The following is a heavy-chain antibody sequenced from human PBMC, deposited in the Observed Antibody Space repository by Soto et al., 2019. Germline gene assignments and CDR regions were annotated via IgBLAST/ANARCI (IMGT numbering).Heavy chain of an antibody. CDR3: AKDGGSVCSGGTCYFQAPDY. V-gene: IGHV3-23*01. CDR2: IDGSGRNT. J-gene: IGHJ4*02. D-gene: IGHD2-15*01. Sequence: EVQLLESGGGLVQPGGSLRLSCAASGFTFSSYAMSWVRQAPGKGLEWVSGIDGSGRNTYYADSVKGRFTISRDNSKNIPSVQMDSLRVEDTALYYCAKDGGSVCSGGTCYFQAPDYWGQGTLVTVSS. CDR1: GFTFSSYA.